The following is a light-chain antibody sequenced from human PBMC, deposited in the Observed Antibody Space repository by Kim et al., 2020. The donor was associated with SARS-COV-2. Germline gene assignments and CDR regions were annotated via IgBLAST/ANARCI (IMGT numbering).Light chain of an antibody. CDR2: WAS. CDR3: QQYYSAPLT. Sequence: DIVMTQSPDSLAVSLGERATINCKSSQSVLYSSNNKNYLAWYQQKPGQPLKLLIYWASTRESGVPDRFSGSGSGTDFTLTISSLQAEDAAVYYCQQYYSAPLTFGGGTKLEI. V-gene: IGKV4-1*01. J-gene: IGKJ4*01. CDR1: QSVLYSSNNKNY.